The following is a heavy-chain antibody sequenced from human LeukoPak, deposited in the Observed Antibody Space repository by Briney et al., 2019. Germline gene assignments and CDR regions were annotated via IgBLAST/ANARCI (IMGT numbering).Heavy chain of an antibody. V-gene: IGHV3-48*04. D-gene: IGHD2-15*01. CDR3: ARERLGYCSGGSCYEQYYYYYGMDV. Sequence: GETLRLSCAASGFIFTNYAMTWVRKPPGTGQDRVSYISSNCSTKYYADSVNSRVTMSRDNAKNTLYLQMNSLRAKDTAVYYCARERLGYCSGGSCYEQYYYYYGMDVWGKGTTVTVSS. CDR1: GFIFTNYA. CDR2: ISSNCSTK. J-gene: IGHJ6*04.